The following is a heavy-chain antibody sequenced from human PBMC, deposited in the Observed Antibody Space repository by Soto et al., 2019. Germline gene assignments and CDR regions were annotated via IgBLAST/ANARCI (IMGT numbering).Heavy chain of an antibody. CDR3: ARLGAVATIFDY. CDR1: GGSISSSSYY. D-gene: IGHD6-19*01. Sequence: QLQLQESGPGLVKPSETLSLTCTVSGGSISSSSYYWGWIRQPPGKGLEWIGSIYYSGSTYYNPSLNSRVTISVDTSKNQFSLKLSSVTAADTAVYYCARLGAVATIFDYWAQRTLVTVSS. J-gene: IGHJ4*02. V-gene: IGHV4-39*01. CDR2: IYYSGST.